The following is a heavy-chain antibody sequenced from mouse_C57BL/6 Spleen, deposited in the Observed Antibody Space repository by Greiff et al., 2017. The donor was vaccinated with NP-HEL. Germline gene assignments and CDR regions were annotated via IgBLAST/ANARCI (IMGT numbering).Heavy chain of an antibody. CDR1: GYTFTSYW. D-gene: IGHD1-1*02. CDR3: ARGGLWYAMDY. J-gene: IGHJ4*01. CDR2: IDPSDSYT. Sequence: VQLQQPGAELVRPGTSVKLSCKASGYTFTSYWMHWVKQRPGQGLEWIGVIDPSDSYTNYNQKFKGKATLTVDTSSSTAYMQLSSLTSEDSAVYYCARGGLWYAMDYWGQGTSVTVSS. V-gene: IGHV1-59*01.